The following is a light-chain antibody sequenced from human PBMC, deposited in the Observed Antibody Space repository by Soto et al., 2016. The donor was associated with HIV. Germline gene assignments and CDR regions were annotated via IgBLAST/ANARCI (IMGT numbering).Light chain of an antibody. J-gene: IGLJ3*02. CDR1: ILRSYY. V-gene: IGLV3-19*01. CDR2: GKN. Sequence: SGLTQDPTVSVALGQTVRITCQGDILRSYYASWYQQKPGQAPVLVIYGKNKRPXGIPDRFSGSNSGDTGSLTITGAQAEDEADYYCNSRDSSGNHVVFGGGTKVDRP. CDR3: NSRDSSGNHVV.